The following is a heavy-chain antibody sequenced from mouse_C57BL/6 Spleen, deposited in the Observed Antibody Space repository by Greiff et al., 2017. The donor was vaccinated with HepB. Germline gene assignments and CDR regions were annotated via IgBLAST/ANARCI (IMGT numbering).Heavy chain of an antibody. CDR1: GFSLTSYG. J-gene: IGHJ4*01. D-gene: IGHD2-4*01. V-gene: IGHV2-2*01. Sequence: VKVVESGPGLVQPSQSLSITCTVSGFSLTSYGVHWVRQSPGKGLEWLGVIWSGGSTDYNAAFISRLSISKDNSKSQVFFKMNSLQADDTAIYYCARTGDYGVYYAMDYWGQGTSVTVSS. CDR2: IWSGGST. CDR3: ARTGDYGVYYAMDY.